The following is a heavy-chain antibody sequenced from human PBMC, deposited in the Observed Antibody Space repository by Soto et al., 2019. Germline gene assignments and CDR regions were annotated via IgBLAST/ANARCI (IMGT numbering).Heavy chain of an antibody. D-gene: IGHD1-1*01. V-gene: IGHV4-31*03. J-gene: IGHJ5*02. CDR2: IYYSGST. CDR1: GGSISSGGYY. Sequence: QVQLQESGPGLVKPSPTLSLTCTVSGGSISSGGYYWRWIRQHPGKGLEWIGYIYYSGSTYYNPSRKSRVTISVDTSKNQFSLKLSSVTAADTAVYYCARAGTANWFHPWGQGTLVTVSS. CDR3: ARAGTANWFHP.